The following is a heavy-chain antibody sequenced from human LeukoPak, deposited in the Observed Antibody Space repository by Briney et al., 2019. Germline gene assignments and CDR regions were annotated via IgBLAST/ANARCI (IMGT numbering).Heavy chain of an antibody. D-gene: IGHD4-17*01. CDR2: ISGTGGTT. CDR1: GFTFSNYS. CDR3: AKGRWTTVTAAANY. J-gene: IGHJ4*02. Sequence: GGSLTLSCAASGFTFSNYSMSWVRQAQAKAREWVSTISGTGGTTYYEDSVKGRFTISRDNSKNALFLQFNSLRADDTAVYYCAKGRWTTVTAAANYWGQGTLVTVSS. V-gene: IGHV3-23*01.